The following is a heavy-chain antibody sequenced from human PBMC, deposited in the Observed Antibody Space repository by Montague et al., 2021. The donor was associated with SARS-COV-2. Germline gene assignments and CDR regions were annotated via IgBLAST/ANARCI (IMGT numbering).Heavy chain of an antibody. J-gene: IGHJ4*02. Sequence: SETLSLTCAVYGGSFSGYDWTWIRQSPGKGLEWIGEINQSGSAKYKPSLKSRVTISVDTSKNQFSLQLSSVTAADAAVYYCARDARGGDFGGYWGQGILVTVSS. D-gene: IGHD2-21*02. CDR2: INQSGSA. V-gene: IGHV4-34*01. CDR3: ARDARGGDFGGY. CDR1: GGSFSGYD.